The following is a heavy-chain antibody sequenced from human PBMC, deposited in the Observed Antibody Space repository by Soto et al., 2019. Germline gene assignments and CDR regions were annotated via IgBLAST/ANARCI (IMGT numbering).Heavy chain of an antibody. CDR2: INPNSGST. V-gene: IGHV1-2*02. CDR1: GYTFTGYY. J-gene: IGHJ6*03. Sequence: GASVKVSCKASGYTFTGYYMHWVRQAPGQGLEWMGWINPNSGSTSYAQKFQGRVTMTRDTSTSTVYMELSSLRSEDTAVYYCTRIGRVYGSGSYYNRYYMDVWGKGTTVTVSS. D-gene: IGHD3-10*01. CDR3: TRIGRVYGSGSYYNRYYMDV.